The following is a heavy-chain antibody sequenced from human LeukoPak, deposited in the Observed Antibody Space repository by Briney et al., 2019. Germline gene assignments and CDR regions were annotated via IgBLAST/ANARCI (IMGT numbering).Heavy chain of an antibody. CDR2: INPNSGGT. D-gene: IGHD6-19*01. J-gene: IGHJ3*02. V-gene: IGHV1-2*04. Sequence: ASVKVSCKASGHTFTGYYMHWVRQAPGQGLEWMGWINPNSGGTNYAQKFQGWVTMTRDTSISTAYMVLSRLRSDDTAVYYCARVAVAATDALDAFDIWGQGTMVTVSS. CDR3: ARVAVAATDALDAFDI. CDR1: GHTFTGYY.